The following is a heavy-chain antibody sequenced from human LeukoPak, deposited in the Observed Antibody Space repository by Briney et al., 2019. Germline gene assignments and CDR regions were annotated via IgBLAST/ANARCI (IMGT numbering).Heavy chain of an antibody. V-gene: IGHV3-23*01. CDR1: GFTFSTSS. J-gene: IGHJ5*02. Sequence: GGSLRLSCAASGFTFSTSSMAWFRQTPGAGLEWVSSINSAGTGTYYTGSVKGRFTVSRDNSQNTLYLQLNSLRAEDTAIYYCVKYIQNVLAVFDPWGQGALVTVSS. D-gene: IGHD5-18*01. CDR3: VKYIQNVLAVFDP. CDR2: INSAGTGT.